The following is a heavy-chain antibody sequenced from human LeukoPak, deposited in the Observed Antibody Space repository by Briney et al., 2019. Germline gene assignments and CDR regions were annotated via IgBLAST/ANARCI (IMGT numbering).Heavy chain of an antibody. J-gene: IGHJ4*02. Sequence: SETLSLTCTVSGGSISSYYWSWIRQPPGKGLEWIGYIYYSGSTNYNPSLKGRVTISVDTSKNQFSLKLSSVTAADTAVYYCAATGWLLGSQLDYWGQGTLVTVSS. V-gene: IGHV4-59*01. CDR1: GGSISSYY. CDR3: AATGWLLGSQLDY. D-gene: IGHD5-12*01. CDR2: IYYSGST.